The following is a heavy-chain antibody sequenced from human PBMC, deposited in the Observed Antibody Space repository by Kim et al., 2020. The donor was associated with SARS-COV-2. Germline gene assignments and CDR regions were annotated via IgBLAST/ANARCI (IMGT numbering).Heavy chain of an antibody. CDR3: ARAEVALDY. CDR2: SGGT. Sequence: SGGTNHNPSLQSRVTISVDTSKNQFSLKLGTVTAADTAVYYCARAEVALDYWGQGALVTVPS. D-gene: IGHD5-12*01. V-gene: IGHV4-59*01. J-gene: IGHJ4*02.